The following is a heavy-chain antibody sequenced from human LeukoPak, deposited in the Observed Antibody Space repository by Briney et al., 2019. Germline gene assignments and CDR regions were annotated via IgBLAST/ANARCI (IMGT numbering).Heavy chain of an antibody. V-gene: IGHV4-38-2*02. CDR3: AREAFGDIVAAHDY. CDR1: SYSIRSDYY. D-gene: IGHD5-12*01. J-gene: IGHJ4*02. CDR2: IYHTGST. Sequence: SETLSLTCVVSSYSIRSDYYWGWIRQPPGKGLEWIGSIYHTGSTYKNPSLKSRVTISVDTSKNQFSLNLSSVTAADTAVYYCAREAFGDIVAAHDYWGQGTLVTVSS.